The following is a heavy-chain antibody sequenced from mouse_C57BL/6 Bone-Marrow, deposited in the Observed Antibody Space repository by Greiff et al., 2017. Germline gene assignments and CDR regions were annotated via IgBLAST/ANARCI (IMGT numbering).Heavy chain of an antibody. Sequence: QVQLQQPGAELVMPGASVKLSCKASGYTFTSYWMHWVKQRPGQGLEWIGEIDPSDSYTNYNQKFTGKSTLTVDKSSSTAYMQLSSLTSEDSEVYYCARDYYGSSFWFAYWGQGTLVTVSA. V-gene: IGHV1-69*01. J-gene: IGHJ3*01. CDR2: IDPSDSYT. CDR1: GYTFTSYW. D-gene: IGHD1-1*01. CDR3: ARDYYGSSFWFAY.